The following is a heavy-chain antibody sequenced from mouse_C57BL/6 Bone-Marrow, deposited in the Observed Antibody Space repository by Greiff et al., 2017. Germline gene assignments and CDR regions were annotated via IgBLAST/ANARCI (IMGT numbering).Heavy chain of an antibody. CDR3: ARSGPRGRSFDY. Sequence: QVQLQQPGAELVKPGASVKMSCKASGYTFTSYWITWVKQRPGQGLEWIGDIYPTSGRTNYNEKFKSKAILTVDTSSNTAYMPLSSLTSEDSAVFYCARSGPRGRSFDYWGQGTTLTVSS. CDR2: IYPTSGRT. D-gene: IGHD3-1*01. J-gene: IGHJ2*01. V-gene: IGHV1-55*01. CDR1: GYTFTSYW.